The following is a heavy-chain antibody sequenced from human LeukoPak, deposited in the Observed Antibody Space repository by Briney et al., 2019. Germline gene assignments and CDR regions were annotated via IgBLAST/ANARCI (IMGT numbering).Heavy chain of an antibody. V-gene: IGHV4-31*03. J-gene: IGHJ4*02. CDR1: GGSISSGGYC. Sequence: SQTLSLTCTVSGGSISSGGYCWSWIRRHPGKGLEWIGYIYYSGSTYYNPSLKSRVTISVDTSKNQFSLKLSSVTAADTAVYYCARVGSRDYVWGSYRALYYFDYWGQGTLVTVSS. D-gene: IGHD3-16*02. CDR3: ARVGSRDYVWGSYRALYYFDY. CDR2: IYYSGST.